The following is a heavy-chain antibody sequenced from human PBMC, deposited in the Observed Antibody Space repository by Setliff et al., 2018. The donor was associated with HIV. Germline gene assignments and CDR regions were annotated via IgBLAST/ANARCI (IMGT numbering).Heavy chain of an antibody. J-gene: IGHJ5*02. V-gene: IGHV1-3*04. CDR1: GYTFSQYP. CDR3: ARDRCNSVACYLYNWSDP. Sequence: ASVKVSCKASGYTFSQYPMHWVRQAPGQRPEWMGWINTGNGNTKYSQIFRDRVTFTRDTSADTVYMEVSSLRSEDTAVYYCARDRCNSVACYLYNWSDPWGQGTLVTVSS. CDR2: INTGNGNT. D-gene: IGHD2-2*01.